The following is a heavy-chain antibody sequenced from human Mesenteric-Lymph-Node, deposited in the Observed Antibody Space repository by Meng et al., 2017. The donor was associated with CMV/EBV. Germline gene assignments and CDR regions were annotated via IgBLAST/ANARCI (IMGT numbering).Heavy chain of an antibody. CDR3: ARGPVYCSSTSCFSYWYFDL. CDR2: IYSRGST. V-gene: IGHV4-39*07. CDR1: SSSSY. Sequence: SSSSYWGWIRQPPGKGLEWMGSIYSRGSTYYDPSLKSRVTISVDTSKNQFSLKLSSVTAADTAVYYCARGPVYCSSTSCFSYWYFDLWGRGTLVTVSS. J-gene: IGHJ2*01. D-gene: IGHD2-2*01.